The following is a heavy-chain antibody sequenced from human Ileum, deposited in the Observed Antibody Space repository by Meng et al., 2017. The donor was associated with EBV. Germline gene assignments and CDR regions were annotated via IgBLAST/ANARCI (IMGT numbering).Heavy chain of an antibody. CDR1: GTSISSNNW. D-gene: IGHD4-17*01. V-gene: IGHV4-4*02. CDR3: ASGRDYAWHS. CDR2: IYHSGST. Sequence: GQLPESGPGLVTPSGTLALTGAVSGTSISSNNWWSWVRQPPGKGLEWIGEIYHSGSTNYNPSFKSRVTMSVDKSKNQISLNLSSVTAADTAVYYCASGRDYAWHSWGRGTLVTVSS. J-gene: IGHJ4*02.